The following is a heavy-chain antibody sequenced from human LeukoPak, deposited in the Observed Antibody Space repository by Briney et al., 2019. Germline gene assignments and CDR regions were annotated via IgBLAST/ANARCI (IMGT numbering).Heavy chain of an antibody. V-gene: IGHV4-39*07. Sequence: PSETLSLTCTVSGGSISSSSYYWGWIRQPPGKGLEWIVSIYYSGSTYYNPSLESRVTISVDTSKNQFYLKLSSVTAEDTAMYFCARTRAYCGGDCYSGWFDPWRQGTLVSVSS. J-gene: IGHJ5*02. CDR3: ARTRAYCGGDCYSGWFDP. D-gene: IGHD2-21*02. CDR2: IYYSGST. CDR1: GGSISSSSYY.